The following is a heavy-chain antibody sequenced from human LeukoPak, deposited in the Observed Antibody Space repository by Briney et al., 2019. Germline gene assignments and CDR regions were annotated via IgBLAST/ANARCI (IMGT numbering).Heavy chain of an antibody. V-gene: IGHV3-15*07. CDR1: GFTFSNAW. CDR3: TTDYYDSSGYVF. CDR2: IKTKTAGGTI. D-gene: IGHD3-22*01. J-gene: IGHJ4*02. Sequence: PRGSLRLSCAASGFTFSNAWMNWVRQAPGKGLEWVGRIKTKTAGGTIDYAAPVKGRFTISRDDSKNMLYLQMNSLKTEDTAVYFCTTDYYDSSGYVFWGQGTLVTVSS.